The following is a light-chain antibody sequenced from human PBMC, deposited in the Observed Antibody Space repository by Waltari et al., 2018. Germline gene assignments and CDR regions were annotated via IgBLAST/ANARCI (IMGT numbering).Light chain of an antibody. CDR1: QSISNW. V-gene: IGKV1-5*03. J-gene: IGKJ4*01. CDR2: KAS. CDR3: QQYNSYSLLT. Sequence: IQMTQSPSTLSASVGDRFTITCRASQSISNWLAWYQQKPGKAPKPLIYKASTLESGVPSRFSGSGSGTEFTLNISSLQPDDFATYYCQQYNSYSLLTFGGGTKVEIK.